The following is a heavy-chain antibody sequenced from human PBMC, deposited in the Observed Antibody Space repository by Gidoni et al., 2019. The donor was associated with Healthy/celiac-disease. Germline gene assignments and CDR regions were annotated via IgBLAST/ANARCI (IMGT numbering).Heavy chain of an antibody. J-gene: IGHJ5*02. D-gene: IGHD3-10*01. CDR1: GGSISSGGYS. CDR2: IYYSGST. Sequence: QVQLQESGPGLVKPSQTLSLTCTVSGGSISSGGYSWSWIRQHPGKGLEWIGYIYYSGSTYYNPSLKSRVTISVDTSKNQFSLKLSSVTAADTAVYYCARAEFRGVISRVSGWFDPWGQGTLVTVSS. V-gene: IGHV4-31*03. CDR3: ARAEFRGVISRVSGWFDP.